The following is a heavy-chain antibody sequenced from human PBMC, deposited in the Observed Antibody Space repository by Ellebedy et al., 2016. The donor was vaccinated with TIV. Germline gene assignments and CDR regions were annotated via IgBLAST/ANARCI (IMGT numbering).Heavy chain of an antibody. Sequence: GESLKISXAASGFSFSSYSMNWVRQAPGKGLEWIASIPASSSTSGTIQYADSVKGRFTISRDKAKSSLYLQMNSLRAEDTAVYYCARGDGYNFFERWGQGTLVTVSS. CDR1: GFSFSSYS. D-gene: IGHD5-24*01. J-gene: IGHJ4*02. CDR2: IPASSSTSGTI. CDR3: ARGDGYNFFER. V-gene: IGHV3-48*01.